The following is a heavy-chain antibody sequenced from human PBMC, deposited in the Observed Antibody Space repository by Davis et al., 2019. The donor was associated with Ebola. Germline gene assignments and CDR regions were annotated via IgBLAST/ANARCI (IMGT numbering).Heavy chain of an antibody. CDR3: ARARGVTTIDYYYGMDV. J-gene: IGHJ6*02. CDR1: GGSISSSY. CDR2: IYYIAST. V-gene: IGHV4-59*01. D-gene: IGHD4-11*01. Sequence: SETLSLTCTVSGGSISSSYSSWIRQPPGKGRAWHGYIYYIASTNYNPSLKSRVTISVDTSKNQFSLKLSSVTAADTAVYYCARARGVTTIDYYYGMDVWGQGTTVTVSS.